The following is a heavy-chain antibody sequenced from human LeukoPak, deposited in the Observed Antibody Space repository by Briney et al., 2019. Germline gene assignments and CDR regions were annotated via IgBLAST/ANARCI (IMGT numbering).Heavy chain of an antibody. V-gene: IGHV3-23*01. CDR2: ISGSGGST. Sequence: PGGSLRLSCAASGFTCNNYPMSWLRQAPGKGLEWVSAISGSGGSTYYAVSVKGRFTISRAISKNTLYLQMNSLRAADMAVYYCAKDPGMPSAPYSRSSGGDWFDPWGQGTLVTVSS. CDR1: GFTCNNYP. CDR3: AKDPGMPSAPYSRSSGGDWFDP. D-gene: IGHD6-6*01. J-gene: IGHJ5*02.